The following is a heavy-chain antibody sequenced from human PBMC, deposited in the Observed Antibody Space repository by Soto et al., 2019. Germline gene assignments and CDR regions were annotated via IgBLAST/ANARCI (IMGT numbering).Heavy chain of an antibody. CDR1: GYTFTGYY. CDR3: ARETATNWNYDAFDI. Sequence: EASVKVSCKASGYTFTGYYMHWVRQAPGQGLEWMGWINPNSGGTNYAQKFQGWVTMTRDTSISTAYMELSRLRSDDTAVYYCARETATNWNYDAFDIWGQGTMVTVSS. J-gene: IGHJ3*02. D-gene: IGHD1-7*01. V-gene: IGHV1-2*04. CDR2: INPNSGGT.